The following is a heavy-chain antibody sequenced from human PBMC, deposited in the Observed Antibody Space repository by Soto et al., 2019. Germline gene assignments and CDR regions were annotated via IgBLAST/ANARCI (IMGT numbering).Heavy chain of an antibody. CDR2: IYHSGTT. J-gene: IGHJ4*02. D-gene: IGHD3-10*01. V-gene: IGHV4-59*01. CDR3: ARHLNYNYFDY. Sequence: NPSETLSLTCSVSGASISNYYWSWIRQPPGKGLEWLGYIYHSGTTSYNPSLQSRVTISLDTSKNQFSLKLTSATAADTAVYYCARHLNYNYFDYWGQGTLVTVSS. CDR1: GASISNYY.